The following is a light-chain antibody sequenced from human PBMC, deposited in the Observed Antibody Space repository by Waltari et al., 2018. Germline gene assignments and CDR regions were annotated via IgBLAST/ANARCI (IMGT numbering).Light chain of an antibody. CDR1: QSVSSY. Sequence: EIVLTQSPATLSLSPGERATLSCRASQSVSSYLAWYQQKPGQAPRLLIYDASNRSTGIPARFSGSGYGTDFTLTISSLEPEEFAVYYCQQRSNWPPTFGPGTKVDIK. CDR2: DAS. CDR3: QQRSNWPPT. V-gene: IGKV3-11*01. J-gene: IGKJ3*01.